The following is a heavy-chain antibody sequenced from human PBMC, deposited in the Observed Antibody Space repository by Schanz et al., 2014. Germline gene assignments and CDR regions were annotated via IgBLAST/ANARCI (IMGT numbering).Heavy chain of an antibody. Sequence: EVQLLESGGGLVQPGGSLRLSCAASGFTFSSHWMHWVRQDPGKGLVWVARINSVGSNTDYADSVTGRLTISRDNAKNTLYLQMNTLRAEDTAVYYCARKMKLGVYGGKGHDSLDIWGQGTMVTVSS. CDR2: INSVGSNT. J-gene: IGHJ3*02. D-gene: IGHD4-17*01. CDR3: ARKMKLGVYGGKGHDSLDI. CDR1: GFTFSSHW. V-gene: IGHV3-74*02.